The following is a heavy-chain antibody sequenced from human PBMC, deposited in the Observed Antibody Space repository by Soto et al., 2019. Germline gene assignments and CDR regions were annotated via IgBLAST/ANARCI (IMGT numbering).Heavy chain of an antibody. V-gene: IGHV1-18*04. Sequence: QVQLVQSGAEVKKPGASVKVSCKASGYTFTSYGISWVRQAPGQGLEWMGWISAYNGNTNYAQKLQGRVTMTTDTSTSTAYMELRSLRSDDTAVYYRARAWSVHFWIGGSGFDPWGQGTLVTVSS. J-gene: IGHJ5*02. D-gene: IGHD3-3*02. CDR2: ISAYNGNT. CDR1: GYTFTSYG. CDR3: ARAWSVHFWIGGSGFDP.